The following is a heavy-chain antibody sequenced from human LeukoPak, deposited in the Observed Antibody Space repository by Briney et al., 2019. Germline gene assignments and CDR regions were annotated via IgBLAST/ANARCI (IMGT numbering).Heavy chain of an antibody. CDR3: ATGSYSDYFGY. J-gene: IGHJ4*02. V-gene: IGHV5-51*01. Sequence: GAALKISFEGSGXICNNYRIEWVRQLPGKGLEGTGIIYPGDSDTRYSPSFQGQVSISADKSISTAYLQWSSLKASDTAMYYCATGSYSDYFGYWGQGTLVTVSS. D-gene: IGHD3-10*01. CDR2: IYPGDSDT. CDR1: GXICNNYR.